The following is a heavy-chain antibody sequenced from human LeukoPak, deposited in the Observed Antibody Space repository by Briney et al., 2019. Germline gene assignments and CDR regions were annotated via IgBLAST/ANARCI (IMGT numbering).Heavy chain of an antibody. Sequence: SETLSLTCTVSGGSISSYYWSWIRQPPGKGLEWIGYIYYTGSTNYNPSLKSRVTISVDTSKNQFSLKLGSVTAADTAVYYCARDQIGTTMMAWFDPWGQGTLVTVAS. CDR3: ARDQIGTTMMAWFDP. D-gene: IGHD1-1*01. CDR2: IYYTGST. J-gene: IGHJ5*02. CDR1: GGSISSYY. V-gene: IGHV4-59*01.